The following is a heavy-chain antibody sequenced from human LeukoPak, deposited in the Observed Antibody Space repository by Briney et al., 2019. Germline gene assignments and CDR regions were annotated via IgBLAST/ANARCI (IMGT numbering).Heavy chain of an antibody. CDR2: INTHNGDT. Sequence: ASVKVSCKASGYTFASFGITWVRQAPGQGLEWMGWINTHNGDTNYAQKLQGRVTMTTDTSASTAYMELRSLTSDDTAVYYCARGGGYNDYWGQGSLVTVSS. J-gene: IGHJ4*02. D-gene: IGHD5-24*01. CDR1: GYTFASFG. CDR3: ARGGGYNDY. V-gene: IGHV1-18*01.